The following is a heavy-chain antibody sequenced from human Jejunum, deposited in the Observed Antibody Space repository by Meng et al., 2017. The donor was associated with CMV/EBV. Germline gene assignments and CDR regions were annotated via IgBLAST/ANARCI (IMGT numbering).Heavy chain of an antibody. CDR1: GCTSNDCV. Sequence: FGCTSNDCVLNWVRQAPGKGLELVSSISAESSFKFYAESVKGRFTVSRDNAQNSLYLEMTSLRVEDTAVYYCAKDAAFDTIDYWGQGTLVTVSS. CDR2: ISAESSFK. J-gene: IGHJ4*02. V-gene: IGHV3-21*06. D-gene: IGHD3-10*01. CDR3: AKDAAFDTIDY.